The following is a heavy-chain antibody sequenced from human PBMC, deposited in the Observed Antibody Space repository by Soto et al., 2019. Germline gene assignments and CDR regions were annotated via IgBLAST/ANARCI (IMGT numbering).Heavy chain of an antibody. Sequence: GASVKVSCKVSGYTLTVLSMHWVRQAPGKGLEWMGGFDPEDGETIYAQKFQGSVTMTEDTSTDTAYMELSSLSSEDTAVYYCATGGLGYCSSTSCSNFDYWGQGTLVTVS. CDR1: GYTLTVLS. D-gene: IGHD2-2*01. V-gene: IGHV1-24*01. J-gene: IGHJ4*02. CDR3: ATGGLGYCSSTSCSNFDY. CDR2: FDPEDGET.